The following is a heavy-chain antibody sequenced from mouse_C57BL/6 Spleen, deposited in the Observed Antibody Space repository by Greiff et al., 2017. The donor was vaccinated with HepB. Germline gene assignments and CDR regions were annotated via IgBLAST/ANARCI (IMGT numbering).Heavy chain of an antibody. Sequence: DVMLVESGGGLVKPGGSLKLSCAASGFTFSSYAMSWVRQTPEKRLEWVATISDGGSYTYYPDNVKGRFTISRDNAKNKLYLQMSHLKSEDTAMYYCARVGESDYFDYWGQGTTLTVSS. CDR2: ISDGGSYT. CDR1: GFTFSSYA. J-gene: IGHJ2*01. CDR3: ARVGESDYFDY. V-gene: IGHV5-4*03.